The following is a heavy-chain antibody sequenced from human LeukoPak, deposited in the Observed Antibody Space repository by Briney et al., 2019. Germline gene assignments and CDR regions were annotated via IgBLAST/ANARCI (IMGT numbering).Heavy chain of an antibody. CDR2: IYYSGST. J-gene: IGHJ4*02. Sequence: SETLSLTCTVSGGSISSYYWSWIRQPPGKGLEWIGYIYYSGSTNYNPSLKSRVTISVDTSKRQFSLTLSSVTAADTAVYYCARGYYYFDYWGQGTLVTVSS. CDR1: GGSISSYY. CDR3: ARGYYYFDY. D-gene: IGHD2-21*01. V-gene: IGHV4-59*01.